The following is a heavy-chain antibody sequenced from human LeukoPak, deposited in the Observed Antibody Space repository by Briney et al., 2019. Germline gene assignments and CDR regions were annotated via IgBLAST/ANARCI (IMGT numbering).Heavy chain of an antibody. CDR2: ISSSSSYI. CDR1: GFTFSSYS. CDR3: ARDFSSSTWFDP. D-gene: IGHD6-6*01. V-gene: IGHV3-21*01. J-gene: IGHJ5*02. Sequence: GGSLRLSCAASGFTFSSYSMNWVRQAPGKGLEWVSSISSSSSYIYYADSVKGRFTISRDNAKNSLYLQMNSLRAEDTAVYYCARDFSSSTWFDPWGQGTLVTVSS.